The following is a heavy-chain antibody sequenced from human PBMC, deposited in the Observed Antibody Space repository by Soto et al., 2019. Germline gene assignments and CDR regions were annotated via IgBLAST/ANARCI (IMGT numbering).Heavy chain of an antibody. CDR2: ISFDTSNS. V-gene: IGHV3-30*03. J-gene: IGHJ4*02. CDR1: GIVFSSFG. CDR3: MTPGTSDHSDY. D-gene: IGHD2-8*01. Sequence: VQLVESGGGVVQPGNSLRLSCAVSGIVFSSFGMHWVRQAPGKGLEWVAVISFDTSNSYYADSVNGRFTISRDNSKNILFLQMDGLRPEDTAVYRCMTPGTSDHSDYWGRGTLVTVSA.